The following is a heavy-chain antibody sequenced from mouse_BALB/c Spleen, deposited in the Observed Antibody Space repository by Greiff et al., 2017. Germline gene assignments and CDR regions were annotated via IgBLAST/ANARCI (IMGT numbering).Heavy chain of an antibody. J-gene: IGHJ3*01. CDR3: GRDDYGSSYAFAY. D-gene: IGHD1-1*01. CDR1: GYSFTGYF. V-gene: IGHV1-37*01. CDR2: INPYNGDT. Sequence: EVKLQESGPELVKPGASVKISCKASGYSFTGYFMNWVKQSHGKSLEWIGRINPYNGDTFYNQKFKGKATLTVDKSSSTAHMELLSLTSEDSAVYYCGRDDYGSSYAFAYWGQGTLVTVSA.